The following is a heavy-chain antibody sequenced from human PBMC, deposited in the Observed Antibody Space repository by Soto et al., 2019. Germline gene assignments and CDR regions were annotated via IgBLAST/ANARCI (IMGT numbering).Heavy chain of an antibody. Sequence: ASVNVSCKSSGYTFTGYYIHWVRQAPGQGLECMGWINPNSGGTNYAQKFQGRVTMTRDTSISTAYMELSRLRSDDTAVYYCAGHGGVLRFLEWYPPPYYYYGMDVWGQGTTVTVSS. V-gene: IGHV1-2*02. CDR1: GYTFTGYY. CDR2: INPNSGGT. D-gene: IGHD3-3*01. CDR3: AGHGGVLRFLEWYPPPYYYYGMDV. J-gene: IGHJ6*02.